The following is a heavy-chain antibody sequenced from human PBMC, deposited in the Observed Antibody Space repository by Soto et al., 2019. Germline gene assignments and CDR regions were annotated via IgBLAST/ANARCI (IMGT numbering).Heavy chain of an antibody. D-gene: IGHD1-1*01. V-gene: IGHV4-30-4*01. CDR1: GGSISSGDYY. J-gene: IGHJ6*02. CDR3: ARYKDYYALDV. Sequence: SETLSLTCTVSGGSISSGDYYWSWIRQPPGKGLEWIGYIFHSGNAYYNPSLESRLSISVDTSKSQFSLKLTSVTAADTAEYYCARYKDYYALDVWGPGTTVTVYS. CDR2: IFHSGNA.